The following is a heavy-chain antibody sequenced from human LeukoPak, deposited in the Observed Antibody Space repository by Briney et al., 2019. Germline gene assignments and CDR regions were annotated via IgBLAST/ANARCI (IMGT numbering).Heavy chain of an antibody. D-gene: IGHD2-15*01. J-gene: IGHJ4*02. CDR2: ISPSGST. Sequence: SETLSLTCTVSGGSINGGNYYWTWIRQPAGKGLEWIGRISPSGSTNYNPSLTSRVTISVDTSKNQFSLKLSFVTAADTAVYYCARDSPPAYCSGGSCYFDYWGQGTLVTVSS. CDR1: GGSINGGNYY. CDR3: ARDSPPAYCSGGSCYFDY. V-gene: IGHV4-61*02.